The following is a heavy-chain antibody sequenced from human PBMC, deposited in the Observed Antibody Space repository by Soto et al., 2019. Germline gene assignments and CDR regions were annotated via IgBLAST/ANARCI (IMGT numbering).Heavy chain of an antibody. J-gene: IGHJ4*02. CDR1: GASLSSYY. Sequence: QVQLQESGPGLVKPSETLSLTCVVSGASLSSYYWSWIRQPPGKGLEWIGYIYYSGSTNYNPSLKSRVTMAVDTSKNQFSLKLSSVIAADTAVYYCARIWGSTNDYWGRGTLVTVSS. D-gene: IGHD3-16*01. CDR3: ARIWGSTNDY. V-gene: IGHV4-59*01. CDR2: IYYSGST.